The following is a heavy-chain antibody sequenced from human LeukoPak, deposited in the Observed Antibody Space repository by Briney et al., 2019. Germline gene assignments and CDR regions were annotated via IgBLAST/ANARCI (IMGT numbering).Heavy chain of an antibody. D-gene: IGHD2-15*01. Sequence: ASETLSLTCTVSAGSISSYYWSWIRQPPGKGLEWIGYIYYSGTTNYNPSLKSRVTISVDTSKNQFSLNLISVTAADTAVYFCARGRGGGGSSNNWFDPWGQGTLVTVSS. CDR3: ARGRGGGGSSNNWFDP. CDR2: IYYSGTT. J-gene: IGHJ5*02. CDR1: AGSISSYY. V-gene: IGHV4-59*12.